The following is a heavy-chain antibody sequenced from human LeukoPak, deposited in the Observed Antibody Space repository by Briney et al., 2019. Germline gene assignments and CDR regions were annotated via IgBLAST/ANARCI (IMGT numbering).Heavy chain of an antibody. Sequence: SETLSLTCAVYGGSFSGYYWSWIRQPPGKGLEWIGEINHSGSTNYNPSLKSRVTISVDTSKNQFSLKLSSVTAADTAVYYCANYPRAYYNYYYMDVWGKGTTVTISS. D-gene: IGHD1-26*01. CDR2: INHSGST. J-gene: IGHJ6*03. CDR1: GGSFSGYY. V-gene: IGHV4-34*01. CDR3: ANYPRAYYNYYYMDV.